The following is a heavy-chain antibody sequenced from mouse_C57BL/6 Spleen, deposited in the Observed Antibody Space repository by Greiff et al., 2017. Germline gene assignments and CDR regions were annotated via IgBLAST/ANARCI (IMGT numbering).Heavy chain of an antibody. CDR3: ERGGIPTVRVMDY. J-gene: IGHJ4*01. CDR1: GYTFTSYW. D-gene: IGHD1-1*01. CDR2: IHPNSAST. V-gene: IGHV1-64*01. Sequence: VQLQQPGAELVKPGASVKLSCKASGYTFTSYWMHWVKQRPGQGLEWIGMIHPNSASTNYNEKFKSKATLTVDKSSSTAYMQLSSLTSEDAAVYYCERGGIPTVRVMDYWGQGTSVTVSS.